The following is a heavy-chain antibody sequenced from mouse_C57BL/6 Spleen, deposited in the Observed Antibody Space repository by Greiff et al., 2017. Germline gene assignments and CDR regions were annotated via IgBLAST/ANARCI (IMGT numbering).Heavy chain of an antibody. J-gene: IGHJ3*01. Sequence: VQLQQSGPELVKPGASVKISCKASGYAFSSSWMNWVKQRPGKGLEWIGRIYPGDGDTNYNGKFKGKATLTADKSSSTAYMQLSSLTSEDSAVYCCAREPYYDYDGFAYWGQGTLVTVSA. D-gene: IGHD2-4*01. CDR2: IYPGDGDT. CDR1: GYAFSSSW. V-gene: IGHV1-82*01. CDR3: AREPYYDYDGFAY.